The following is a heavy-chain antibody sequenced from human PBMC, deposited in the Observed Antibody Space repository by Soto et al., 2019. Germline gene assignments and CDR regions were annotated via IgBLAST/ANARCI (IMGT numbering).Heavy chain of an antibody. CDR3: ARELPPGGGVGCHGMAV. Sequence: QVQLVESGGGVVQPGRSLRLSCAASGFTFSSYAMHWVRQAPGKGLEGVAVISYDGSNKYYADSVKGRFTISRDNSKNTLYMQMNSLRAEATAVYYCARELPPGGGVGCHGMAVWGQGTTVTVSS. CDR1: GFTFSSYA. CDR2: ISYDGSNK. J-gene: IGHJ6*02. D-gene: IGHD2-15*01. V-gene: IGHV3-30-3*01.